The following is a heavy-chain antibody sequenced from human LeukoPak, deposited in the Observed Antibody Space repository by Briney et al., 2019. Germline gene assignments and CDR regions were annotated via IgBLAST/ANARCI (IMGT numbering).Heavy chain of an antibody. CDR3: ARHVTISGPYDASDI. D-gene: IGHD5-24*01. CDR2: IYYSGRT. V-gene: IGHV4-59*08. CDR1: GGSISSYY. Sequence: SETLSLTCIVSGGSISSYYWSWIRQTPGKGLEWIGYIYYSGRTNYNPSLKSRVTISVDTSKNQFSLKRRSVTAADTAVYYCARHVTISGPYDASDIWGQGTMVTVSP. J-gene: IGHJ3*02.